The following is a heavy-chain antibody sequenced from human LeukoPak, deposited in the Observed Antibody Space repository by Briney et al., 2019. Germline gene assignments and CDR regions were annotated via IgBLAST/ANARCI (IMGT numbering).Heavy chain of an antibody. CDR2: ISAYNGNT. D-gene: IGHD6-13*01. Sequence: ASVKVSCKASGYTFTSYGISWVRQAPGQGLEWMGWISAYNGNTNYAQKLQGRVTMTTDTSTSTAYMELRSLRSDDTAVYYCASTVAAAGTQQNGGVVNRWFDPWGQGTLVTVSS. CDR1: GYTFTSYG. V-gene: IGHV1-18*01. J-gene: IGHJ5*02. CDR3: ASTVAAAGTQQNGGVVNRWFDP.